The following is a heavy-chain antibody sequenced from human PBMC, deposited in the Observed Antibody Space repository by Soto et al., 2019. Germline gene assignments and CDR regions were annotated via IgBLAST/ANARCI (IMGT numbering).Heavy chain of an antibody. D-gene: IGHD6-19*01. CDR1: GFNFNDAW. Sequence: EGQLVESGGGLVKPGGSLRLSCAASGFNFNDAWMNWVRQAPGKGPEWVGRIKSTPDGGTADYAAPVKGRFTISRDDSKNTVYLQMNSLKIEDTAVYYCTTDPNSSRGGYWGQGTLVTVSS. V-gene: IGHV3-15*07. J-gene: IGHJ4*02. CDR2: IKSTPDGGTA. CDR3: TTDPNSSRGGY.